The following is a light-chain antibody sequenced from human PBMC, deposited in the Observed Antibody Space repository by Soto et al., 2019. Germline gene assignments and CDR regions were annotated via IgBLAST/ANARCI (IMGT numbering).Light chain of an antibody. J-gene: IGKJ1*01. V-gene: IGKV1-12*01. CDR2: AAS. CDR1: QNIDNW. Sequence: DIQMTQSPSSVSASVGDRVTITCRASQNIDNWLAWYQQSPGKAPKLLIYAASSLHGGVPSRFSGSGSGTDFTLTISSLQPEDFATYYCQHLNSFHRTFGQGTKVEIK. CDR3: QHLNSFHRT.